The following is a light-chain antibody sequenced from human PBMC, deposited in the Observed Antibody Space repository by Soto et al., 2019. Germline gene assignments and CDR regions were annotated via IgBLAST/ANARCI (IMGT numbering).Light chain of an antibody. CDR3: QQYGNSPCT. J-gene: IGKJ1*01. CDR1: QSVSSNY. V-gene: IGKV3-20*01. Sequence: EIVLTQSPGTLSLSPGERATLSCRASQSVSSNYLAWYQQKPGQAPRLLIYGVSSRATGIPDRFSGSGSGTDFTLTISGLEPEDFAVYYCQQYGNSPCTFGQGTKVEIK. CDR2: GVS.